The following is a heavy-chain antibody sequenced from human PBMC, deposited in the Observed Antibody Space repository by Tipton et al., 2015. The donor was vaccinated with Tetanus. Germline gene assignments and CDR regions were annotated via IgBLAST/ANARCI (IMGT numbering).Heavy chain of an antibody. D-gene: IGHD3-9*01. Sequence: SLRLSCAASGFTFSSDAMTWVRQAPGKGLEWVSAISPTGDETYYADSVKGRFTISRDNSKNTLILQMNSLRAEDTAVYFCAKFLVVITQGYYHTMDVCGQGTTVTVSS. CDR2: ISPTGDET. CDR1: GFTFSSDA. V-gene: IGHV3-23*01. CDR3: AKFLVVITQGYYHTMDV. J-gene: IGHJ6*02.